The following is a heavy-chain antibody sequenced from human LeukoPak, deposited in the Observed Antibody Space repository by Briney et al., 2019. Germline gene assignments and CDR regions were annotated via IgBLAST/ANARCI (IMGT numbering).Heavy chain of an antibody. J-gene: IGHJ4*02. Sequence: GGSLRLSCAASGFTFSGYGMHWVRQAPGKGLEWVAFISYDGSNKNYAGSVKGRFTVSRDNSKNTLFLQMNSLRADDTAVFYCAKDGGFYGENFDYWGQGTLVTVSS. CDR3: AKDGGFYGENFDY. CDR2: ISYDGSNK. V-gene: IGHV3-30*18. D-gene: IGHD4-17*01. CDR1: GFTFSGYG.